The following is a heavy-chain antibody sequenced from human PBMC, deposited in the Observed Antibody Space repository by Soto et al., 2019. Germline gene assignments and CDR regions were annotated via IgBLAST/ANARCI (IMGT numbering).Heavy chain of an antibody. J-gene: IGHJ4*02. Sequence: SETQSLTCSVSGGSISSRTFWWAWIRQPPGKGLEWIGDMYYSGSSYSSPSLKSRVTLSVDTSKNQLSLKLNSVTAADTAVYYCARHPRDDYNYGGSGIFDYWGQGTLVTVSS. CDR3: ARHPRDDYNYGGSGIFDY. CDR1: GGSISSRTFW. V-gene: IGHV4-39*01. D-gene: IGHD4-4*01. CDR2: MYYSGSS.